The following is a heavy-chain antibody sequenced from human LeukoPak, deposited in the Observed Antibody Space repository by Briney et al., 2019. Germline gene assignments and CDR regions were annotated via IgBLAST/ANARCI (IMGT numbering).Heavy chain of an antibody. CDR3: ARAGLKWFGELTYFDF. D-gene: IGHD3-10*01. CDR2: IYYSGST. V-gene: IGHV4-39*01. CDR1: GASISSGTYY. Sequence: SETLSLTCTVSGASISSGTYYWGWIRQPPGKGPEWIGSIYYSGSTYHNPSLKSRVTISADTSKNQFSLKLTSVTAADTAVYYCARAGLKWFGELTYFDFWGQGTLVTVSS. J-gene: IGHJ4*02.